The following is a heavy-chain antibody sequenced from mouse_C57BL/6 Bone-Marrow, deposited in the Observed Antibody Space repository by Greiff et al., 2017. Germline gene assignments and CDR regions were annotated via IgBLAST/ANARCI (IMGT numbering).Heavy chain of an antibody. CDR1: DSEVFPIAY. CDR2: ILPGIGRP. Sequence: QVQLQQSGSELRSPGSSVKLSCKDFDSEVFPIAYMSWVRQKPGHGFEWIGGILPGIGRPISGEKFEDKATLDADTLSNTAYLQLNSLTSEDSAIYYCARPGSSYYWYFDVWGTGTTVTVSS. CDR3: ARPGSSYYWYFDV. V-gene: IGHV15-2*01. D-gene: IGHD1-1*01. J-gene: IGHJ1*03.